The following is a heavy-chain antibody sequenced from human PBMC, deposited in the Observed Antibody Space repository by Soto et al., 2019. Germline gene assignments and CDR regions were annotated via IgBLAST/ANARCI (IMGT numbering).Heavy chain of an antibody. CDR3: ARDVTMVRGVPPSPDP. Sequence: QVQLVQSGVEVKKPGSSVKVSCKASGGTFSSYAISWVRQAPGQGLEWMGGIIPIFGTANYAQKFQGRVTITADESTSTAYMELSSLRSEDTAVYYCARDVTMVRGVPPSPDPWGQGTLVTVSS. CDR2: IIPIFGTA. V-gene: IGHV1-69*01. D-gene: IGHD3-10*01. J-gene: IGHJ5*02. CDR1: GGTFSSYA.